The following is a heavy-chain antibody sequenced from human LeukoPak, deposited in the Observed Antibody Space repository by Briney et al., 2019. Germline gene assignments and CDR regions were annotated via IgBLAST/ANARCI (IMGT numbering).Heavy chain of an antibody. CDR2: IYYSGST. D-gene: IGHD3-10*01. CDR1: GGSISSYY. Sequence: SETLSLTCTVSGGSISSYYWSWIRQPPGKGLEWIGYIYYSGSTNYNPSLKSRVTISVDTSKNQFSLKLSSVTAADTAVYYCARSTMVRGVIIPSYYFDYWGQGTLVTASS. J-gene: IGHJ4*02. CDR3: ARSTMVRGVIIPSYYFDY. V-gene: IGHV4-59*01.